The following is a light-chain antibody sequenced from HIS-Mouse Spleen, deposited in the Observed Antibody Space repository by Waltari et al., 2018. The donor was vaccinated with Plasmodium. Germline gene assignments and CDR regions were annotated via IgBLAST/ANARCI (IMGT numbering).Light chain of an antibody. J-gene: IGLJ3*02. V-gene: IGLV3-25*03. CDR3: QSADSSGTPNWV. CDR2: KDS. Sequence: SYELTQPTSVSVSPGQTARITCSGDALPKQYAYWYQQKPGQAPVLVIYKDSERPSGIPERFSGSSSGTTVTLTISGVQAEDEADYYCQSADSSGTPNWVFGGGTKLTVL. CDR1: ALPKQY.